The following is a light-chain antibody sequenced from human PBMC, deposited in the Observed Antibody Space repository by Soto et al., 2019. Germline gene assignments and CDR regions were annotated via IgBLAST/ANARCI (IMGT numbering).Light chain of an antibody. J-gene: IGKJ5*01. Sequence: EIVLTQSPGTLSLSPGERATLSCSASQSLSSRQLAWYQQKPGQAPRLILHDASHRADGIPARFSGSGFGTDLTLTISSLEPEDAAVYDCQQRSNWRPITFGQGTRLEIK. CDR3: QQRSNWRPIT. CDR1: QSLSSRQ. V-gene: IGKV3D-20*02. CDR2: DAS.